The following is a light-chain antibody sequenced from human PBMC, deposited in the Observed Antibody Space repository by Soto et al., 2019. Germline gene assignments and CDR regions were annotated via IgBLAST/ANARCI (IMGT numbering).Light chain of an antibody. Sequence: DLQMTQSPSSLSASVGDRVTITCRARQGISNYLAWYQQKPGKVPKLLIYAASTLQSGVPSRFSSSGSGTDFTLTISSLQPEDVATYYCQKYDSAPWTFGQGTKVEIK. CDR1: QGISNY. CDR3: QKYDSAPWT. V-gene: IGKV1-27*01. J-gene: IGKJ1*01. CDR2: AAS.